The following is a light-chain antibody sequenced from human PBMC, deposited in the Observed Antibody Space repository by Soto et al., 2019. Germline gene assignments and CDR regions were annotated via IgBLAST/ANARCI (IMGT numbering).Light chain of an antibody. CDR2: RNN. Sequence: QPVLTQPPSASGTPGQRVTISCSGSSSNIGSNYVFWYQQLPGTAPKVLIYRNNLRPSGVPDRFSGSKSGTSASLAISGLRSEDEADYYCASWDDTLSGVVFGGGTKVTVL. V-gene: IGLV1-47*01. CDR1: SSNIGSNY. CDR3: ASWDDTLSGVV. J-gene: IGLJ2*01.